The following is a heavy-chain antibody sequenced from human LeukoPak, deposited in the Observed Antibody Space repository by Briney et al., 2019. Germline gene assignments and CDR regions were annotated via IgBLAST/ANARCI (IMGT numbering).Heavy chain of an antibody. D-gene: IGHD1-26*01. CDR3: ARGRKSGYYPFDY. CDR2: INPNSGGT. CDR1: GYAFTGYY. J-gene: IGHJ4*02. V-gene: IGHV1-2*02. Sequence: RGASVKVSCKTSGYAFTGYYIHWVRQAPGQGLEWMGWINPNSGGTKYAQKFQGRVTMTRDTSITTVCMGLSRLGSDDTAVYYCARGRKSGYYPFDYWGQGTLVTVSS.